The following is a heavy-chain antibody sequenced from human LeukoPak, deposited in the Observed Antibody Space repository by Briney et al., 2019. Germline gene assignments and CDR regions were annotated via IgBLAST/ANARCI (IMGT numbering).Heavy chain of an antibody. D-gene: IGHD4-17*01. CDR1: GFTFSSYG. CDR3: ARDSFHDYGDHYVDY. J-gene: IGHJ4*02. Sequence: GGSLRLSCAASGFTFSSYGMHWVRQAPVKGLEWVAVIWYDGSNKYYADSVKGRFTISRDNSKNTLYLQMNSLRAEDTAVYYCARDSFHDYGDHYVDYWGQGTLVTVSS. V-gene: IGHV3-33*01. CDR2: IWYDGSNK.